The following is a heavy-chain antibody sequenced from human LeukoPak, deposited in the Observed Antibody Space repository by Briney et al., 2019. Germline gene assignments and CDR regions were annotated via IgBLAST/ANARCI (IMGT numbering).Heavy chain of an antibody. Sequence: GASVKVSCKASGYTFTSYDINWVRQATGQGLEWMGWMNPNSGNTGYAQKFQGRVTMTRNTSISTAYMELSSLRSEDTAVYYCARGIRLLTSYYYYGMDVWGQGTTVTVSS. V-gene: IGHV1-8*01. CDR3: ARGIRLLTSYYYYGMDV. CDR1: GYTFTSYD. J-gene: IGHJ6*02. D-gene: IGHD1-26*01. CDR2: MNPNSGNT.